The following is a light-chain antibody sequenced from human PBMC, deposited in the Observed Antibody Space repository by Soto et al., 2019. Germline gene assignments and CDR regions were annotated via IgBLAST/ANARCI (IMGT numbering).Light chain of an antibody. CDR1: QSISSW. V-gene: IGKV1-39*01. CDR3: QQSYGTPIT. J-gene: IGKJ5*01. Sequence: DIQMTQSPSTLSASVGDRVTITCRASQSISSWLAWYQQKPGKAPKLLIFDATNLETGVPSRFSGGGSRTDFTLTITSLQPEDFATYYCQQSYGTPITFGQGTRLEIK. CDR2: DAT.